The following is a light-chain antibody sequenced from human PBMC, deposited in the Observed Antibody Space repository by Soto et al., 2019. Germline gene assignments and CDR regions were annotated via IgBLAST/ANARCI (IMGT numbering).Light chain of an antibody. CDR1: SSDVGGYNY. V-gene: IGLV2-14*01. Sequence: QSALTQPASVSGSPGQSITISCTGSSSDVGGYNYVSWYQHHPDEAPKLMIYRVTVRPSGVSSRFSGSKSGNTASLTITGLQAEDEADYYCQSYDSSLSGSKVVFGGGTKVTVL. CDR2: RVT. J-gene: IGLJ2*01. CDR3: QSYDSSLSGSKVV.